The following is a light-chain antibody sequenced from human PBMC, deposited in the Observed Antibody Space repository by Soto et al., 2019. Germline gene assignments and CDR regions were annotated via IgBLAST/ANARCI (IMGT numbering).Light chain of an antibody. CDR3: QQYGSSGT. V-gene: IGKV3-20*01. CDR1: QSVRNNY. Sequence: EIVLTQSPGTLSLSPGERATLSCRASQSVRNNYLAWYQQKPGQAPRLLIYGASTRATGLPDRFSGSGSGTDFTLTISRLEPEDFAVYYCQQYGSSGTFGQGTKVDIK. CDR2: GAS. J-gene: IGKJ1*01.